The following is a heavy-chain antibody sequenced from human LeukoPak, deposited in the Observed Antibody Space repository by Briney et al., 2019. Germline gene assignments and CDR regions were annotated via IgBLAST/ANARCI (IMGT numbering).Heavy chain of an antibody. J-gene: IGHJ6*02. D-gene: IGHD4-23*01. V-gene: IGHV3-30-3*01. CDR2: ISYDGSNK. CDR1: GFTFSSYA. Sequence: PGGSLRLSCAASGFTFSSYAMHWVRQAPGKGLEWVAVISYDGSNKYYADSVKGRFTISRDNSKNTLYLQMNSLRAEGTAVYYCARVTRAFYYYYGMDVWGQGTTVTVSS. CDR3: ARVTRAFYYYYGMDV.